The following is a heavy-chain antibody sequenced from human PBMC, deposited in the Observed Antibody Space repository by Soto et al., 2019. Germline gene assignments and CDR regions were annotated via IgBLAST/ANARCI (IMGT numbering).Heavy chain of an antibody. V-gene: IGHV5-51*01. CDR3: ARQACSSTSCYVGWFDP. CDR1: GYNFTSYW. Sequence: GESLKISCKGSGYNFTSYWIGWVRQMPGKGLEWMGIIYPGDSDTRYSPSFQGQVTISADKSISTAYLQWSSLKASDTAMYYCARQACSSTSCYVGWFDPWGQGTLVTVSS. D-gene: IGHD2-2*01. J-gene: IGHJ5*02. CDR2: IYPGDSDT.